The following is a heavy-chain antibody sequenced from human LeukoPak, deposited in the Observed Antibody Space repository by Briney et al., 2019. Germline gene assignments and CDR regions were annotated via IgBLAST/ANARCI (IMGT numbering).Heavy chain of an antibody. CDR3: ARGSRFGVVGRDAFDI. CDR2: ISSSGSSI. J-gene: IGHJ3*02. D-gene: IGHD3-3*01. V-gene: IGHV3-11*04. CDR1: GFTFSDYY. Sequence: GGSLRLSCAASGFTFSDYYMSWLRQAPGKGREGVSYISSSGSSIYYADSVKGRFTISRDNVKNSLYLQVNSLRAEHTAVYYCARGSRFGVVGRDAFDIWGQGTVVTVSS.